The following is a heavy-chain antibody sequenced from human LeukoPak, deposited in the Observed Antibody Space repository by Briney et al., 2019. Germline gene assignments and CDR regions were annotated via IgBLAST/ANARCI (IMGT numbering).Heavy chain of an antibody. Sequence: GGSLRLSCAASGFTFRNFAMSWVLQAPGKGLEWVSHITNNADATYYADSVKGRFTVSRDNSNNILYQQLDSLRAEDAAVYYCAKDFWSGNYQSGGLDVWAQGSTVTVSS. V-gene: IGHV3-23*01. CDR2: ITNNADAT. D-gene: IGHD3-3*01. CDR1: GFTFRNFA. J-gene: IGHJ6*02. CDR3: AKDFWSGNYQSGGLDV.